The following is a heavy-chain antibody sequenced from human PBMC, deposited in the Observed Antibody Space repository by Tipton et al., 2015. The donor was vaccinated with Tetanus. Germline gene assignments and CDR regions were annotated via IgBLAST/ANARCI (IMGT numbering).Heavy chain of an antibody. Sequence: EVQLVQSGGEVKKPGESLKISCKGSGYIFTNYWIGWVRQKPGKGLEWMGIIYPGDSDTRYSPSFQGQVTSSVDKSINTAYLQWRSLKASDTSVFYCARGHCTDGVCNFDFWGQGALVTVAS. CDR2: IYPGDSDT. J-gene: IGHJ4*02. V-gene: IGHV5-51*01. CDR3: ARGHCTDGVCNFDF. CDR1: GYIFTNYW. D-gene: IGHD2-8*01.